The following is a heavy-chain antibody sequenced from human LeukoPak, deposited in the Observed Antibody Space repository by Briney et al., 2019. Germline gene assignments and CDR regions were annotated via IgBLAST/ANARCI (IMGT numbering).Heavy chain of an antibody. D-gene: IGHD3-10*01. J-gene: IGHJ4*02. CDR3: ARDRAVEDGFDY. CDR2: IYSSGST. V-gene: IGHV4-30-4*08. CDR1: GGSISSGDFY. Sequence: SETLSLTCTVSGGSISSGDFYGSWIRQPPGKGLEWIGYIYSSGSTYYNPSLKSRVTISLDSSKNQFSLKLSSVTAADTAVYYCARDRAVEDGFDYWGQGSLVTVSS.